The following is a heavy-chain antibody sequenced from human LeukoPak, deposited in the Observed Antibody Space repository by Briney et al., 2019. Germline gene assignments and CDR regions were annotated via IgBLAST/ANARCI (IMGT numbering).Heavy chain of an antibody. CDR1: GFTFSSYW. V-gene: IGHV3-7*01. CDR3: ARIGYSGYNFDY. J-gene: IGHJ4*02. D-gene: IGHD5-12*01. Sequence: PGGSLRLSCAASGFTFSSYWMSWVRQAPGKGLEWVANINQDGSGKYYVDPVKGRFTISRDNAKNSLYLQMNSLRAEDTAVYYCARIGYSGYNFDYWGQGTLVTVSS. CDR2: INQDGSGK.